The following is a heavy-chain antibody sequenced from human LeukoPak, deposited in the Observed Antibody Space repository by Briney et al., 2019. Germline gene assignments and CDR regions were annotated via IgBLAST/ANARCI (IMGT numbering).Heavy chain of an antibody. V-gene: IGHV1-69*04. CDR3: ARGLGVAGTGYYYYGMDV. D-gene: IGHD6-19*01. Sequence: ASVKVSCKASGGTFSSYAISWVRQAPGQGLEWMGRIIPILGVANYAQKFQGRVTITADKSTSTAHMELSSLRSEDTAVYYCARGLGVAGTGYYYYGMDVWGQGTTVTVSS. CDR2: IIPILGVA. CDR1: GGTFSSYA. J-gene: IGHJ6*02.